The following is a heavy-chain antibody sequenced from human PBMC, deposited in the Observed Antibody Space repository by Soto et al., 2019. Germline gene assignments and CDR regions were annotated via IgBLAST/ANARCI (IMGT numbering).Heavy chain of an antibody. D-gene: IGHD2-2*01. J-gene: IGHJ4*02. Sequence: QVQLQQWGAGLLKPSETLSLTCAVYGGSFSGYYWSWIRQPPGKGLEWIGEINHSGSTNHNPSLNSRFTISVDPSKNQFSLKLSSVTAADTAVYYCARGGIVVVPAAKRGNYFDYWGQGTLVTVSS. V-gene: IGHV4-34*01. CDR3: ARGGIVVVPAAKRGNYFDY. CDR1: GGSFSGYY. CDR2: INHSGST.